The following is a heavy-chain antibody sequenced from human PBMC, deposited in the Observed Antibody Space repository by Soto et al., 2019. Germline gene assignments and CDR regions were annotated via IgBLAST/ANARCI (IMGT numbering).Heavy chain of an antibody. CDR2: ISAYNGNT. Sequence: ASVKVSCKASGYTFTSYGISWVRQAPGQGLEWMGWISAYNGNTNYAQKLQGRVTMTTDTSTSTAYMELRSLRSDDTAVHYCARSMIVPGRGEYYFDYWGQGTLVTVSS. V-gene: IGHV1-18*01. CDR1: GYTFTSYG. D-gene: IGHD3-22*01. CDR3: ARSMIVPGRGEYYFDY. J-gene: IGHJ4*02.